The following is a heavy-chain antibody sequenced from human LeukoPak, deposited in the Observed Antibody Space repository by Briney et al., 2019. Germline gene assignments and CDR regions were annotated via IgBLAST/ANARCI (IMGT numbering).Heavy chain of an antibody. CDR1: GFAFNTYA. CDR3: AREIFGSGSYPDL. D-gene: IGHD3-10*01. Sequence: GRSLRLSCAASGFAFNTYAMHWVRQAPGQGLEWVALIWLDGSHTFYSNSVRGQFTISRDNSMNSVSLQMNNLRPEDTAVYYCAREIFGSGSYPDLWGEGSLVSVPS. V-gene: IGHV3-33*01. J-gene: IGHJ4*02. CDR2: IWLDGSHT.